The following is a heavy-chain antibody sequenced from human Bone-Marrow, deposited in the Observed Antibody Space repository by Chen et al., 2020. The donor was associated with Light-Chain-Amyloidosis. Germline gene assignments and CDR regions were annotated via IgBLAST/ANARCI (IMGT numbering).Heavy chain of an antibody. CDR1: GYTFPNYW. D-gene: IGHD5-12*01. J-gene: IGHJ4*02. Sequence: SCKGSGYTFPNYWIGWVHQMPGKGLEWMGVIYPDDSDARYSPSFEGQVTISADKSITTAYLQWRSLKASDTAMYYCARRRDGYNFDYWGQGTLVTVSS. CDR2: IYPDDSDA. V-gene: IGHV5-51*07. CDR3: ARRRDGYNFDY.